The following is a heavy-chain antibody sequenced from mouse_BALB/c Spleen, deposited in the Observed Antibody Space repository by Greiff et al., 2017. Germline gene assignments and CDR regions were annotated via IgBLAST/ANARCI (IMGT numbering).Heavy chain of an antibody. J-gene: IGHJ3*01. Sequence: VKLVESGPGLVAPSQSLSITCTVSGFSLTSYGVHWVRQPPGKGLEWLGVIWAGGSTNYNSALMSRLSISKDNSKSQVFLKMNSLQTDDTAMYYCARGDYGYGWFAYWGQGTLVTVSA. D-gene: IGHD1-2*01. CDR1: GFSLTSYG. CDR3: ARGDYGYGWFAY. V-gene: IGHV2-9*02. CDR2: IWAGGST.